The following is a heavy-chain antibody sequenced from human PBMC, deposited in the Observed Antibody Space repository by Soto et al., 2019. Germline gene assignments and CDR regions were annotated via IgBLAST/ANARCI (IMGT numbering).Heavy chain of an antibody. V-gene: IGHV1-69*08. CDR1: GTIFSSYT. CDR3: ARGLGGRMDD. J-gene: IGHJ6*02. CDR2: IIPILGET. D-gene: IGHD3-16*01. Sequence: QVQLVQSGAEVKKPGSSVRVSCKASGTIFSSYTISWVRQAPGQGLEWMGRIIPILGETNSAQKFQGRVTLTAAKSTNTAHMQLSSLRLEDTAVYYCARGLGGRMDDWGQGTTVTVSS.